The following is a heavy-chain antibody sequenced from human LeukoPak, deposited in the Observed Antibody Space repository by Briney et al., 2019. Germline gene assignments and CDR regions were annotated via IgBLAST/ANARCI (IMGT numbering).Heavy chain of an antibody. CDR2: ISGSGGTT. CDR1: GFTFSSYA. CDR3: AKSGDSSGYYFYYFDN. J-gene: IGHJ4*02. V-gene: IGHV3-23*01. D-gene: IGHD3-22*01. Sequence: GGSLRLSCAASGFTFSSYAMSWVRQAPGKGLEWVSAISGSGGTTYYADSVKGRFTISRDNSKNTLYLQMDSLSAEDTAVYYCAKSGDSSGYYFYYFDNWGRGTLVTVSS.